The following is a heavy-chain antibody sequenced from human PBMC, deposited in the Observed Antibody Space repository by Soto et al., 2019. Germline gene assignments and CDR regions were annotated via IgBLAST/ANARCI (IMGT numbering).Heavy chain of an antibody. CDR1: GFTFSTYA. CDR3: ARLRLGESTAFDY. V-gene: IGHV3-30*04. Sequence: PGGSLRLSCAASGFTFSTYAMHWVRQAPGKGLEWVAVISYDGSNKHYADSVKGRFTISRDNSKNTLYLQMNSLRAEDTAVYYCARLRLGESTAFDYWGQGTLVTVSS. J-gene: IGHJ4*02. CDR2: ISYDGSNK. D-gene: IGHD3-16*01.